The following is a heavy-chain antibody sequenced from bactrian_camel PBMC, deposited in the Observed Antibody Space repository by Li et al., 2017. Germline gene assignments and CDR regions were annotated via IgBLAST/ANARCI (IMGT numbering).Heavy chain of an antibody. V-gene: IGHV3-3*01. CDR2: IWRNGSST. CDR3: AADLARHCGAFTGFFRRGY. J-gene: IGHJ4*01. Sequence: VQLVESGGGSVQAGGSLTLSCVASGATHMSSFRLAWFRQTPGNEREGVAVIWRNGSSTYYTDSVKGRFTISRDNEKNTIYLQMNDLKPEDTAMYYCAADLARHCGAFTGFFRRGYWGQGTQVTVS. D-gene: IGHD2*01. CDR1: GATHMSSFR.